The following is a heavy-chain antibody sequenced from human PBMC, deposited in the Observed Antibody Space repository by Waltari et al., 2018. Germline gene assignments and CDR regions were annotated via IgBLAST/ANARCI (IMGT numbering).Heavy chain of an antibody. CDR3: ARHNIVVVPAAMSWTGTTFGHFDY. Sequence: QLPLPESGPGLVKPSETLSLTCTVSGGSIRSSSYYWGWLRQPPGQGLAWIGSIYYSGSTYYNPSLKSRVTISVDTSKNQFSLKLSSVTAADTAVYYWARHNIVVVPAAMSWTGTTFGHFDYWGQGTLVTVSS. V-gene: IGHV4-39*01. CDR2: IYYSGST. CDR1: GGSIRSSSYY. D-gene: IGHD2-2*01. J-gene: IGHJ4*02.